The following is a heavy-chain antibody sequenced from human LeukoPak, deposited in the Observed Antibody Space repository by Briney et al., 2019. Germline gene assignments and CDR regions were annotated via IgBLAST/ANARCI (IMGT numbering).Heavy chain of an antibody. CDR3: SRTWRFRNYGY. D-gene: IGHD1-7*01. Sequence: GGSLRLSCAASGFTFSSYGMHWVRQATGKGLEWVANINQDGSESYYVDSVKGRFTISRDNAKNSLYLQMSSLRADDTAVYYCSRTWRFRNYGYWGQGTLVTVSS. CDR2: INQDGSES. CDR1: GFTFSSYG. J-gene: IGHJ4*02. V-gene: IGHV3-7*01.